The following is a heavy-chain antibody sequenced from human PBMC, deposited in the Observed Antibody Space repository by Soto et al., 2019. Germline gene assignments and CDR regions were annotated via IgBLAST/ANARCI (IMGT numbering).Heavy chain of an antibody. CDR2: ISSSSSYI. CDR1: GFTFSSYS. CDR3: ARDTVDESAMVTAFDY. Sequence: PXESLRLSCAASGFTFSSYSMNWVRQAPGKGLEWVSSISSSSSYIYYADSVKGRFTISRDNAKNSLYLQMNSLRAEDTAVYYCARDTVDESAMVTAFDYWGQGTLVTVSS. J-gene: IGHJ4*02. V-gene: IGHV3-21*01. D-gene: IGHD5-18*01.